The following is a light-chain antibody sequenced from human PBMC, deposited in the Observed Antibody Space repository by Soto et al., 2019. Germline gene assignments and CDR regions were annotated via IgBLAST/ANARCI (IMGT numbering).Light chain of an antibody. CDR3: QQHYLFPHT. CDR2: AAS. V-gene: IGKV1D-8*01. CDR1: QVISNN. Sequence: VIWMTQSPSLVSASTGDRVTISCRTSQVISNNLVWYQQKPGKAPELLIYAASTLHSGVPSRFIGSGSGTDFTLTISSLQSEDFATYYCQQHYLFPHTFGQGTKLEIK. J-gene: IGKJ2*01.